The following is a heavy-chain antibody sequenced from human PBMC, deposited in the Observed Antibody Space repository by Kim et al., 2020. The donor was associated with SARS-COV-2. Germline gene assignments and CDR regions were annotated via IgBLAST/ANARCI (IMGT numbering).Heavy chain of an antibody. D-gene: IGHD6-13*01. J-gene: IGHJ4*02. CDR3: ARGKGAGAAAGDY. V-gene: IGHV3-33*01. Sequence: GGSLRLSCAASGFTFSSYVMHWVRQAPGKGLEWVAVMWYEGSNKYYADSVKGRFTISRDNSKNMLYLQMNSLRVEDTAMYYCARGKGAGAAAGDYWGQGTLVTVSS. CDR2: MWYEGSNK. CDR1: GFTFSSYV.